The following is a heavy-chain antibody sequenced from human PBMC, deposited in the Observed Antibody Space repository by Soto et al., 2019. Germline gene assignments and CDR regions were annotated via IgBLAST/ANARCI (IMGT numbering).Heavy chain of an antibody. CDR1: GYTFTSYG. D-gene: IGHD1-1*01. V-gene: IGHV1-18*01. J-gene: IGHJ4*02. CDR3: ARAGEGGYPHLLDY. CDR2: ISAYNGNT. Sequence: ASVKVSCTESGYTFTSYGSRWVRQAHGQGLEWMGWISAYNGNTNYAQKLQGRVTMTTDTSTSTAYMELRSLRSDHTPVYYCARAGEGGYPHLLDYWGQVTLVTVSS.